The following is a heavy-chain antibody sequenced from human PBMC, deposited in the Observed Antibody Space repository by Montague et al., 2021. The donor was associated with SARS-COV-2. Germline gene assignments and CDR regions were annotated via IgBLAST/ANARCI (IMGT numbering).Heavy chain of an antibody. J-gene: IGHJ6*04. V-gene: IGHV4-61*02. CDR2: IYTSGST. CDR3: ARAPHYDSWSGYYLVEGYYYYVMDV. CDR1: GGSISSGSYY. D-gene: IGHD3-3*01. Sequence: TLSLTCTVSGGSISSGSYYWSWIRQPAGKGLEWIGRIYTSGSTNYXXXLKSRVTISVDTSKNQFSLKLSSVTAADTSVYYCARAPHYDSWSGYYLVEGYYYYVMDVWGKGTTVIVSS.